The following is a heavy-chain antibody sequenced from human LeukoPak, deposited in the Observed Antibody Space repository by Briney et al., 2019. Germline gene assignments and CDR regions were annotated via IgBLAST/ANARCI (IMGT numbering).Heavy chain of an antibody. Sequence: PGGSLRLSCAASGFTFSDYAMSWVRQAPGKGLEWVSTISGSGGSTYYADSVKGRFTISRDNSKNTLYLQMNSLRAEDTAVYYCATPGPDRSAYYLKFDYWGQGTLVTVSS. CDR2: ISGSGGST. V-gene: IGHV3-23*01. CDR1: GFTFSDYA. J-gene: IGHJ4*02. D-gene: IGHD3-22*01. CDR3: ATPGPDRSAYYLKFDY.